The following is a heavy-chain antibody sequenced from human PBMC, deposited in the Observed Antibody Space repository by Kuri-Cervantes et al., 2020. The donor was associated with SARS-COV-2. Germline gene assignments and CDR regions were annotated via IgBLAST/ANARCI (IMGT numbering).Heavy chain of an antibody. D-gene: IGHD2-15*01. CDR1: GFTFSSYG. V-gene: IGHV1-2*02. J-gene: IGHJ4*02. Sequence: GESLKISCAASGFTFSSYGMHWVRQAPGQGLEWMGWINPNSGGTNYAQKFQGRVTMTRDTSISTAYMELSRLRSDDTAVYYCATPRYCSGGSCYGLFDYWGQGTLVTVSS. CDR2: INPNSGGT. CDR3: ATPRYCSGGSCYGLFDY.